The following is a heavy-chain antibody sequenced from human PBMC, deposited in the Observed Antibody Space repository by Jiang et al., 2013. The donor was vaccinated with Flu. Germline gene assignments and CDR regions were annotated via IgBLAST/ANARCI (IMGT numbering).Heavy chain of an antibody. V-gene: IGHV3-21*01. J-gene: IGHJ4*02. D-gene: IGHD6-19*01. Sequence: VQLLESGGGLVKPGGSLRLSCAASGFTFSSYSMNWVRQAPGKGLEWVSSISSSSSYIYYADSVKGRFTISRDNAKNSLYLQMNSLRAEDTAVYYCARDALAVAGLPDYFDYWGQGTLVTVSS. CDR3: ARDALAVAGLPDYFDY. CDR1: GFTFSSYS. CDR2: ISSSSSYI.